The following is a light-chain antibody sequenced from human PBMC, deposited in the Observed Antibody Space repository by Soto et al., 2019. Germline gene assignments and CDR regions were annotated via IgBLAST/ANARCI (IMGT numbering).Light chain of an antibody. V-gene: IGLV2-14*01. CDR3: SSYTSSSTLYV. J-gene: IGLJ1*01. CDR1: SSEVGGYSY. CDR2: EVS. Sequence: QSALTQPASVSGSTRQSITISCTRTSSEVGGYSYVSWYQQHPGKAPKLMIYEVSNRPSGVSNRFSGSKSGNTASLTISGLQAEDEADYYCSSYTSSSTLYVFGTGTEVTVL.